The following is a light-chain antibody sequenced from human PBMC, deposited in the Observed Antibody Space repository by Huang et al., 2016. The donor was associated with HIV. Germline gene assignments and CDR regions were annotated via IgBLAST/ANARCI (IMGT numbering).Light chain of an antibody. Sequence: EIVLTQSPAILSVSPGERATLSCTASQTVSSNLAWYQHKPGQAPRLLVYAASTRATGIPARFSGSGSGTEFTLTITSLQSEDFAVYYCQQYNDWPPMYTFGQGTKVEIK. CDR2: AAS. V-gene: IGKV3D-15*01. J-gene: IGKJ2*01. CDR3: QQYNDWPPMYT. CDR1: QTVSSN.